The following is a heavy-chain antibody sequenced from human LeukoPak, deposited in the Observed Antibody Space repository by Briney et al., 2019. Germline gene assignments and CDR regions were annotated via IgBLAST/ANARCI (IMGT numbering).Heavy chain of an antibody. Sequence: GGSLRLSCAASGFSFSSYAMSWVRQAPGKGLEWVSGISYSGGSTYSADSVKGRFTISRENSKNTLYLQMNSLRAEDTAVYYCATSGGSYWSWGQGTLVTVSS. CDR2: ISYSGGST. V-gene: IGHV3-23*01. D-gene: IGHD1-26*01. CDR3: ATSGGSYWS. J-gene: IGHJ5*02. CDR1: GFSFSSYA.